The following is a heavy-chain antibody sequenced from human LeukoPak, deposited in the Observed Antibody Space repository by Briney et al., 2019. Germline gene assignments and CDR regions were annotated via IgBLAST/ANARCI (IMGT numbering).Heavy chain of an antibody. Sequence: SVKVSCKASGGTFSSYTISWVRQAPGQGLEWMGRIIPILGIANYAQKFQGRVTITADKSTSSAYMELSSLRSEDTAVYYCASGLSGSLDGDYWGQGTLVTVSS. D-gene: IGHD1-26*01. CDR3: ASGLSGSLDGDY. J-gene: IGHJ4*02. V-gene: IGHV1-69*02. CDR1: GGTFSSYT. CDR2: IIPILGIA.